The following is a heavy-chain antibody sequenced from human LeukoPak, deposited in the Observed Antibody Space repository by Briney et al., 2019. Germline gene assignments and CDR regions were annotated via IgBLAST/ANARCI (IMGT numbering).Heavy chain of an antibody. J-gene: IGHJ6*02. Sequence: GGSLRLSCTASGFTFSSSAMSWVRQPPGKGLEWVSAISGSGGGTYYADSVKGRFTISRDNAKNSLYLQMNSLRAEDTAVYYCARDGTKQWLVSYYYYGMDVWGQGTTVTVSS. CDR2: ISGSGGGT. CDR1: GFTFSSSA. CDR3: ARDGTKQWLVSYYYYGMDV. D-gene: IGHD6-19*01. V-gene: IGHV3-23*01.